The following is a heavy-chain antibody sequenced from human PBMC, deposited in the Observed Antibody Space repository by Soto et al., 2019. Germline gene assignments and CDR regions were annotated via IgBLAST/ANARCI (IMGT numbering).Heavy chain of an antibody. CDR3: ARLYGDYGDDAFDI. Sequence: SETLSLTCTVSGGSISSSSYYWGWIRQPPGKGLEWIGSIYYSGSTYYNPSLKSRVTISVDTSKDQFSLKLSSVTAADTAVYYCARLYGDYGDDAFDIWGQGTMVTVSS. V-gene: IGHV4-39*01. J-gene: IGHJ3*02. D-gene: IGHD4-17*01. CDR1: GGSISSSSYY. CDR2: IYYSGST.